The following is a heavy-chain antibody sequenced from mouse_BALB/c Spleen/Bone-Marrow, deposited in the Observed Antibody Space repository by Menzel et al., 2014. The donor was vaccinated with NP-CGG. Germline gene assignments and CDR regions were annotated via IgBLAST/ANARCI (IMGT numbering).Heavy chain of an antibody. Sequence: EVQLQQSGTDLVKPGASVKLSCTASGFNIKDTYMHWVKQRPEQGLDWIGRIDPARGNIQYDSKFQGRAAITADTSSNTASLQLSSLTSEGSAVYYYASLTGSFDYWGQGTPLTVSS. D-gene: IGHD4-1*01. CDR1: GFNIKDTY. CDR3: ASLTGSFDY. V-gene: IGHV14-3*02. CDR2: IDPARGNI. J-gene: IGHJ2*01.